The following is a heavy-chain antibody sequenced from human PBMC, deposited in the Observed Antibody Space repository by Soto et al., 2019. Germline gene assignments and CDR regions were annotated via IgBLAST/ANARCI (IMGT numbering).Heavy chain of an antibody. CDR3: AKALAEGYNRPLDFDY. D-gene: IGHD5-12*01. V-gene: IGHV1-3*01. CDR1: GYTFTSYA. J-gene: IGHJ4*02. Sequence: ASVKVSCKASGYTFTSYAMHWVRQAPGQRLEWMGWINADDGKTNYAQKFQGRVTMTEDTSTDTAYMELSSLRSEDTAVYYCAKALAEGYNRPLDFDYWGQGTLVTVSS. CDR2: INADDGKT.